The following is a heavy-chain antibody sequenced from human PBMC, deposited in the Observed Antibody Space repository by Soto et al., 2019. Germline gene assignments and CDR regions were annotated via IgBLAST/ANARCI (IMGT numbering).Heavy chain of an antibody. D-gene: IGHD3-9*01. J-gene: IGHJ4*02. CDR3: AKASDYDDILTGLH. V-gene: IGHV3-23*01. Sequence: EVQLLESGGGLVQPGGSLRISCAASGFTFSSYAMSWVRQAPGKGLECLSTISGSGGSAYYADSVKGRFTIIRDNSKNTLHLQMNSLRAEDTAVYYCAKASDYDDILTGLHWGQGTLVTVSA. CDR1: GFTFSSYA. CDR2: ISGSGGSA.